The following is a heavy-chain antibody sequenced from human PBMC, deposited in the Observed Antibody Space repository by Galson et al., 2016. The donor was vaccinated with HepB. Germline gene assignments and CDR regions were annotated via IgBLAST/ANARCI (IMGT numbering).Heavy chain of an antibody. J-gene: IGHJ4*02. CDR3: ATHDLPRYYFDY. CDR2: ITGSGDTT. D-gene: IGHD2-21*02. CDR1: GFSFSISG. Sequence: SLRLSCAASGFSFSISGMSWVRQTPGRGLEWVSGITGSGDTTHYADSVKGRFIISRDNSKNTLYLFMNNLRAGDTAVYYCATHDLPRYYFDYWGQGTLVTVSS. V-gene: IGHV3-23*01.